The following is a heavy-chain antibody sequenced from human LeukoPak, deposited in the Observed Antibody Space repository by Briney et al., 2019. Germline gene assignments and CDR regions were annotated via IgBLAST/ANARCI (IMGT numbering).Heavy chain of an antibody. V-gene: IGHV3-23*01. CDR3: AKQGSSYQLLSYFDY. Sequence: PGGSLRLSCAASGFTFSSYAMSWVRQAPGKGLEWVSAISGSGGSTYYADSVKGRFTISRDNSKNTLYLQMNSLRAEDTAVYYCAKQGSSYQLLSYFDYWGQGTLVTVSS. D-gene: IGHD2-2*01. CDR2: ISGSGGST. CDR1: GFTFSSYA. J-gene: IGHJ4*02.